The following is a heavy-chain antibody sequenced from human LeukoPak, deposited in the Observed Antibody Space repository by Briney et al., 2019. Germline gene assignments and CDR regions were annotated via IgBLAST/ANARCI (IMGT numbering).Heavy chain of an antibody. V-gene: IGHV3-7*01. D-gene: IGHD1-26*01. Sequence: PGGSLRLSCAASGFTLRSYWITWVRQAPGRVLEWVANITQSGSAQYYMETVKGRFTISRDDAKNSFYLQMNSLRDEDTAVYYCARVEYSGWNLEYWGQGTLVTVSS. CDR2: ITQSGSAQ. J-gene: IGHJ4*02. CDR3: ARVEYSGWNLEY. CDR1: GFTLRSYW.